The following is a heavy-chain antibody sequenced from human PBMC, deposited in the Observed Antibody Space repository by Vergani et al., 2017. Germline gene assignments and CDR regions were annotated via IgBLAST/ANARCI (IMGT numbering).Heavy chain of an antibody. CDR1: GYTFTNYA. CDR3: AKDRIQLGTASDIFDI. Sequence: QVQLVQSGSELEKPGASVKVSCKASGYTFTNYAMNWVRQAPGQGLEWMGWLNTNTGNPTYAQGFTGRFGFSLDTSVSTAYLHISSLKAEDTAMYYCAKDRIQLGTASDIFDIWGQGTMVTVSS. CDR2: LNTNTGNP. D-gene: IGHD7-27*01. V-gene: IGHV7-4-1*02. J-gene: IGHJ3*02.